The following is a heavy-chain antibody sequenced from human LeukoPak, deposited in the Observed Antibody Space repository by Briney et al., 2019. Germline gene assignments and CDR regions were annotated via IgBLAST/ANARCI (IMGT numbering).Heavy chain of an antibody. Sequence: SETLSLTCAVSGASIASYYWTWIRQPPGKGLEWIGYIYHTGNIKYNPSLNSRVTISIDTSKNQFSLKLSSVTAADTAVYYCARFGSGWWYNDYWGQGTLVTVSS. CDR1: GASIASYY. J-gene: IGHJ4*02. CDR2: IYHTGNI. V-gene: IGHV4-59*01. CDR3: ARFGSGWWYNDY. D-gene: IGHD6-19*01.